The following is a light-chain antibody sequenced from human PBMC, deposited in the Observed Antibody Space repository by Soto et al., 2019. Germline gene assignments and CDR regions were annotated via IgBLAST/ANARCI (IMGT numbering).Light chain of an antibody. CDR3: LQDYDYPFT. V-gene: IGKV1-6*01. CDR1: QTISSW. J-gene: IGKJ3*01. CDR2: AAS. Sequence: IQITQSPSPLSVSVGDRVTITCRASQTISSWLAWYQQKPGKAPKLVIYAASNLQSGVPSRFSGSGSGTDFTLTISSLQPEDFATYYCLQDYDYPFTFGPGTKVDI.